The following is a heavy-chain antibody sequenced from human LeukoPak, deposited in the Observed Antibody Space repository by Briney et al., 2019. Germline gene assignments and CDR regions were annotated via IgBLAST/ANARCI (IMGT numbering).Heavy chain of an antibody. CDR2: ISAYNGNT. Sequence: ASVKVSCKASGYTFTSYGISWVRQAPGQGLEWMGWISAYNGNTNYAQKLQGRVTMTTDTSTSTAYMELRSLRSDDTAVYYCAREWGGQLWLQGDAFDIWGQGTMVTVSS. CDR3: AREWGGQLWLQGDAFDI. J-gene: IGHJ3*02. CDR1: GYTFTSYG. D-gene: IGHD5-18*01. V-gene: IGHV1-18*01.